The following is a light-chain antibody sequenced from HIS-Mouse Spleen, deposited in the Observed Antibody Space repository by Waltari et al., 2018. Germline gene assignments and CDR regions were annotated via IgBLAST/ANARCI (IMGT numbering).Light chain of an antibody. J-gene: IGLJ3*02. Sequence: QTVVTQEPSFSVSPGGTVTLTCGLSSGSVSTRYYHSWYQQTPGQAPRTLIYSTNTRSSGVPDRFSGSILGNKAALTITGAQADDESDYYCVLYMGSGIWVFGGGTKLTVL. CDR1: SGSVSTRYY. CDR3: VLYMGSGIWV. V-gene: IGLV8-61*01. CDR2: STN.